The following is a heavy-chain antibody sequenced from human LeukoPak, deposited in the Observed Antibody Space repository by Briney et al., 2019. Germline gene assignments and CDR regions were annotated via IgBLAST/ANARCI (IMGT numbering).Heavy chain of an antibody. CDR2: INPNSGDT. CDR3: AREAAGADY. V-gene: IGHV1-2*02. D-gene: IGHD6-19*01. J-gene: IGHJ4*02. Sequence: ASVKASCKASGYTFTGYYMHWVRQAPGQGLEWMGWINPNSGDTNYAQKFQGRVTMTSDTSINTAYMELTRLRSDDTAVYYCAREAAGADYWGQGTLVTVSS. CDR1: GYTFTGYY.